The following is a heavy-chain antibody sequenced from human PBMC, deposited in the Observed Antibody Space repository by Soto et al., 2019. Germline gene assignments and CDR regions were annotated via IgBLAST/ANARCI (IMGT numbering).Heavy chain of an antibody. V-gene: IGHV1-3*01. J-gene: IGHJ4*02. CDR3: ARGITIFGVAPGY. D-gene: IGHD3-3*01. CDR2: INAGNGNT. CDR1: GYTFTSYA. Sequence: ASVKVSCKASGYTFTSYAMHWVRQAPGQRLEWMGWINAGNGNTKYSQKFQGRVTITRDTSASTAYMELSSLRSEDTAVYYCARGITIFGVAPGYWGQGTLVTVSS.